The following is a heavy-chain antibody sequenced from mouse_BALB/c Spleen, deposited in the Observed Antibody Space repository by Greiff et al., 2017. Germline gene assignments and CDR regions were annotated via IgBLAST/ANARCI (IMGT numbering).Heavy chain of an antibody. J-gene: IGHJ3*01. CDR1: GYTFTDYA. D-gene: IGHD2-14*01. Sequence: QVQLQQSGAELVRPGVSVKISCKGSGYTFTDYAMHWVKQRHAKSLEWIGVISTYYGDASYNQKFKGKATMTVDKSSSTAYMELARLTSEDSAIYYCANTFNYRYDGAWFAYWGQGTLVTVSA. V-gene: IGHV1S137*01. CDR2: ISTYYGDA. CDR3: ANTFNYRYDGAWFAY.